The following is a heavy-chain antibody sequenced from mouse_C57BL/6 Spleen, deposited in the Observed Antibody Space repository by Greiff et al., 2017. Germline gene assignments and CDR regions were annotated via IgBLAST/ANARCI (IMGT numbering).Heavy chain of an antibody. Sequence: QVQLQQPGAELVKPGASVKMSCKASGYTFTSYWITWVKQRPGQGLEWIGDIYPGSGSTNYNEKFKSKATLTVDTSSSTAYMQLSSLTSEDSAVYYCARWRGTTVVADFDYGGQGTTLTVSS. CDR2: IYPGSGST. J-gene: IGHJ2*01. D-gene: IGHD1-1*01. CDR3: ARWRGTTVVADFDY. CDR1: GYTFTSYW. V-gene: IGHV1-55*01.